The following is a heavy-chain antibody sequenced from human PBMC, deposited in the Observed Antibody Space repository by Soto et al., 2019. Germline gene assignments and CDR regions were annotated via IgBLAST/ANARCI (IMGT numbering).Heavy chain of an antibody. D-gene: IGHD3-9*01. CDR3: AGEVGGTGLHF. CDR1: GGNFKNYG. V-gene: IGHV1-69*12. J-gene: IGHJ4*02. CDR2: LIPMFGVA. Sequence: QVQLVQSGAEVKKPGSSVKVSCRTSGGNFKNYGFSWVRQAPGQGLEWMGGLIPMFGVANYGQIFQGRITITADESTSTAYMELSSLKAEDTAVYYGAGEVGGTGLHFWGQGTLVTVSS.